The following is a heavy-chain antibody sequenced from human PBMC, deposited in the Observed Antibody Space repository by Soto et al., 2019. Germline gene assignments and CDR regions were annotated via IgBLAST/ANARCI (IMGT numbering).Heavy chain of an antibody. Sequence: SETLSLTCTVSGGSISRYYWSWIRQPPGKGLEWIGYIYYSGSTNYNPSLKSRVTISVDTSKNHFSLKLSSVTAADTAVYYCARRYGGALDHWCQGTLVTVSS. J-gene: IGHJ4*02. CDR1: GGSISRYY. D-gene: IGHD4-17*01. CDR3: ARRYGGALDH. CDR2: IYYSGST. V-gene: IGHV4-59*08.